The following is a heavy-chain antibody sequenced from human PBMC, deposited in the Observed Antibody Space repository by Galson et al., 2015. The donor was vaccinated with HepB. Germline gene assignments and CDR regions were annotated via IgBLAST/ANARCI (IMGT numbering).Heavy chain of an antibody. CDR3: VRDGGGNRVGIDY. D-gene: IGHD4-23*01. V-gene: IGHV3-53*01. CDR1: GFTVSNEY. J-gene: IGHJ4*02. CDR2: IYSGGST. Sequence: SLRLSCAASGFTVSNEYMSWVRQAPGKGLEWVSVIYSGGSTYYEDSVKGRLTISSNKSKNTLYLHMNSLKAEDTAAYYCVRDGGGNRVGIDYWGQGTLVTVSS.